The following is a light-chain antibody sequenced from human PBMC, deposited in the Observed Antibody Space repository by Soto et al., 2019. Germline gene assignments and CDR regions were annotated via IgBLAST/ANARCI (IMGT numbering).Light chain of an antibody. Sequence: ENVLTQSPGTLSLSPGDRATLFWRASLSLTNPYIACYQDKPGQALRLLVCDISSRATGIPGWFSGSVCGAYFILTSAMLAAEDAAVFCWQQNGSSEIIFGQGTRLEIK. CDR2: DIS. CDR3: QQNGSSEII. V-gene: IGKV3-20*01. CDR1: LSLTNPY. J-gene: IGKJ5*01.